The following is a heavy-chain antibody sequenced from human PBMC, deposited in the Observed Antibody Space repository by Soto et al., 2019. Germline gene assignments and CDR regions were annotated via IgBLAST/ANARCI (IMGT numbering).Heavy chain of an antibody. CDR2: IIPIFNSA. CDR3: AREVTVASYSFDF. V-gene: IGHV1-69*01. CDR1: GGTFNNYA. Sequence: QVQLVQSGAEVKRPGSSVKVSCKASGGTFNNYALCWVRQAPGQGLEWVGGIIPIFNSANYAQKFQGRVTITADDSTSTAYMELRSLRPDDTAVYYCAREVTVASYSFDFWGQGTLVTVSS. J-gene: IGHJ4*02. D-gene: IGHD5-12*01.